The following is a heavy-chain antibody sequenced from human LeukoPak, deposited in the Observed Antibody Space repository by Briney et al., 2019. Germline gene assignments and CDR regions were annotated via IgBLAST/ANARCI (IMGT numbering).Heavy chain of an antibody. V-gene: IGHV3-53*05. Sequence: PGGSLRLSCAASGFSVSSNCMSWVRQAPGKGLECVSVIYSGDITYYADSVKGRFTISRDNSKNTVYLQMNSLRAADTAVYYCAKHRPYGAIYYFDYWGQGTLVTVSS. D-gene: IGHD4/OR15-4a*01. CDR1: GFSVSSNC. J-gene: IGHJ4*02. CDR2: IYSGDIT. CDR3: AKHRPYGAIYYFDY.